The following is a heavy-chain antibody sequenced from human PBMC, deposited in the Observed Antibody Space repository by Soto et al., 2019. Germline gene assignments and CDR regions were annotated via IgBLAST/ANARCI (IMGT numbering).Heavy chain of an antibody. D-gene: IGHD3-3*01. CDR3: ARGLAIFGESGSDY. CDR1: GVSISSYC. Sequence: SETLSLTCTVSGVSISSYCWSWIRQPPGKGLEWIGYIYYSGSTNYNPSLKSRVTISVDTSKNQFSLKLSSVTAADTAVYYCARGLAIFGESGSDYWGQGTLVTVSS. J-gene: IGHJ4*02. V-gene: IGHV4-59*01. CDR2: IYYSGST.